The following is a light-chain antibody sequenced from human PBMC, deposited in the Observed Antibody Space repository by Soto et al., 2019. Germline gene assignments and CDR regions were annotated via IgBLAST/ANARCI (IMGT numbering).Light chain of an antibody. CDR2: GAS. CDR1: QSVTSN. Sequence: EIVMTQSPATLSVSPGERATLSCRANQSVTSNLAWYQQKPGQAPRLLMYGASTRATGIPARFSGSGSGTEFTLTISSLQSEDFAVYYCQQYNNWYTFGQGTKLEIK. CDR3: QQYNNWYT. J-gene: IGKJ2*01. V-gene: IGKV3-15*01.